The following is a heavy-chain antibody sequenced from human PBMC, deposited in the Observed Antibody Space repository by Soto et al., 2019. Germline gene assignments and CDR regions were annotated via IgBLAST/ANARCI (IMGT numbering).Heavy chain of an antibody. CDR1: GYTFINYG. CDR2: INPNSGGT. J-gene: IGHJ4*02. D-gene: IGHD3-3*01. V-gene: IGHV1-2*04. Sequence: GASVKVSCKASGYTFINYGISWVRHAPGQGLEWMGWINPNSGGTNYAQKFQGWVTMTRDTSISTAYMELSRLRSDDTAVYYCARESIFGVVIDYWGQGTLVTVSS. CDR3: ARESIFGVVIDY.